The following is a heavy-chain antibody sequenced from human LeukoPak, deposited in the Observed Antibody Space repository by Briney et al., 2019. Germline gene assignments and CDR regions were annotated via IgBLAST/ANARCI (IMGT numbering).Heavy chain of an antibody. Sequence: GGSLRLSCAASGFTFSSYWMSWVRQAPGKGLEWVANIKQDGSEEYYVDSGKGRFTISRDNAKNSLYLQMNSLRAEDTAVYYCARDQRTGGGGFDPWGQGTLVTVSS. J-gene: IGHJ5*02. CDR2: IKQDGSEE. D-gene: IGHD1-14*01. V-gene: IGHV3-7*01. CDR1: GFTFSSYW. CDR3: ARDQRTGGGGFDP.